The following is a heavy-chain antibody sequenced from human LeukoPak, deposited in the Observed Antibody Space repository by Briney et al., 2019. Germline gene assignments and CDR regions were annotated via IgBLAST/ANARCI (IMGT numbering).Heavy chain of an antibody. Sequence: ASVKVSCKASGYTFTGYYMHWVRQAPGQGLEWMGWINPNSGGTNYAQKFQGRVTMTRDTSISTAYMELSRLRSDDTAVYYCARVEDMDSSGYALWGQGTLVTVSS. CDR2: INPNSGGT. CDR1: GYTFTGYY. CDR3: ARVEDMDSSGYAL. V-gene: IGHV1-2*02. D-gene: IGHD3-22*01. J-gene: IGHJ4*02.